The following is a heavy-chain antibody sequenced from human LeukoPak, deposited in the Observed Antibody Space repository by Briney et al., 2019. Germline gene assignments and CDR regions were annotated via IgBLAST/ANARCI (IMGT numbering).Heavy chain of an antibody. Sequence: GGSLRLSCAASGFIFSSYEMTWVRQAPGKGLEWVSYTSTGGNTKFYSDSVKGRFTISRDNTKNSLYLQMNSLRAEDTAVYFRAREDSSGYYSLDNWGQGTLVTVSS. J-gene: IGHJ4*02. CDR2: TSTGGNTK. V-gene: IGHV3-48*03. D-gene: IGHD3-22*01. CDR1: GFIFSSYE. CDR3: AREDSSGYYSLDN.